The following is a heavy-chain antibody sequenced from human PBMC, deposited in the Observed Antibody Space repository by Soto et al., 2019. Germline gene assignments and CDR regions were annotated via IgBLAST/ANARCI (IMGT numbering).Heavy chain of an antibody. Sequence: QVQLQESGPGLVKPSGTLSLTCAVSGGSISSSNWWSWVRQPPGKGLEWIGEIYHSGSTNYNPSLNSRVTSSVDKAKNRFSLKLSSVTAADTAVYYCARGRSCSGGRCYSTQHYWGQGTLVTVSS. V-gene: IGHV4-4*02. J-gene: IGHJ4*02. CDR1: GGSISSSNW. CDR3: ARGRSCSGGRCYSTQHY. CDR2: IYHSGST. D-gene: IGHD2-15*01.